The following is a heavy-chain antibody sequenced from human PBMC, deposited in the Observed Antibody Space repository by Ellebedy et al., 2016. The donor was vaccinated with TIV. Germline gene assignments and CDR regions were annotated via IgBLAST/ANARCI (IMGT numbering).Heavy chain of an antibody. CDR1: GFTFSSYS. J-gene: IGHJ4*02. D-gene: IGHD5-12*01. V-gene: IGHV3-21*01. CDR2: ISSSSSYI. Sequence: GESLNISCAASGFTFSSYSMNWVRQAPGKGLEWVSSISSSSSYIYYADSVKGRFTISRDNAKNSLYLQMNSLRAEDTAVYYCAREGGYSGYENFDYWGQGTLVTVSS. CDR3: AREGGYSGYENFDY.